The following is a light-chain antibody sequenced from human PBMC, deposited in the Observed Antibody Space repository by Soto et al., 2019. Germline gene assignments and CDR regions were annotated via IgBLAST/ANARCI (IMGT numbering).Light chain of an antibody. J-gene: IGLJ2*01. CDR3: AAWDDSLSGVV. CDR1: SSNIGSNY. V-gene: IGLV1-47*01. Sequence: QPVLTQPPSASGTPGQRVTISCSGSSSNIGSNYVYWYHQLPGTAPKLLIYRNNQRPSGVPDRFSGSKSGTSASLAISGLRSEDEADYYCAAWDDSLSGVVFGGGTKLTVL. CDR2: RNN.